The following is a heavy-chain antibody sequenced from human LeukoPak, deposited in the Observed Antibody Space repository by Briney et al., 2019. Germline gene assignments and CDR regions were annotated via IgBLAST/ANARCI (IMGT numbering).Heavy chain of an antibody. CDR2: MRPTDAYT. CDR3: AREGAVALKHFDL. Sequence: AASVNVSCKASGFSLTSNYMHWVRQAPGQGLEWMGYMRPTDAYTGYAPKFQGRVTVTRDTSTNTVYMELSSLRSDDTAVYYCAREGAVALKHFDLWGQGTLVTVSS. CDR1: GFSLTSNY. D-gene: IGHD6-19*01. V-gene: IGHV1-46*01. J-gene: IGHJ4*02.